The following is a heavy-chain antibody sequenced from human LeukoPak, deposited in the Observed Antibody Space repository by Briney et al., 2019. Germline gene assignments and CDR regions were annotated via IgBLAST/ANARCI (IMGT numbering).Heavy chain of an antibody. CDR3: ARYSIRYYFDY. CDR1: GGSISSGGYY. CDR2: IYYSGST. D-gene: IGHD4-11*01. V-gene: IGHV4-31*03. J-gene: IGHJ4*02. Sequence: PSQTLSLTCTVSGGSISSGGYYWSWIRQHPGKGLEWIGYIYYSGSTYYNPSLKSRVTISVDTSKNQFSLKPSSVTAADTAVYYCARYSIRYYFDYWGQGTLVTVSS.